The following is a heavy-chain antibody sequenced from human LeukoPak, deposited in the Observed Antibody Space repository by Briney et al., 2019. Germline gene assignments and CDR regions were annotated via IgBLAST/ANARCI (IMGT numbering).Heavy chain of an antibody. Sequence: SETLSLTCTVSGGSISSYYWSWIRQPPGKGLEWIGYIYYSGSTNYNPSLKSRVTISVDTSKNQFSLKLSSVTAADTAVYYCARDHQHYFDYWGQGTLVTVSS. J-gene: IGHJ4*02. CDR2: IYYSGST. CDR3: ARDHQHYFDY. V-gene: IGHV4-59*01. CDR1: GGSISSYY.